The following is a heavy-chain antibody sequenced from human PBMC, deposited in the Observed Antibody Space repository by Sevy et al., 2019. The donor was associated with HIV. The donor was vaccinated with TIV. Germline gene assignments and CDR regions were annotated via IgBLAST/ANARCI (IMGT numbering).Heavy chain of an antibody. V-gene: IGHV3-23*01. Sequence: GGSLRLSCAASGFTLGSYTMNWVRQAPGEGLEWVASISATGGSTYYADSVKGRFTISRDVSKGLLYLQMNSLTAEDTAIFYCTKTLQKLPFHPHYFDYWGQGTLVTVSS. CDR1: GFTLGSYT. D-gene: IGHD2-21*02. CDR3: TKTLQKLPFHPHYFDY. CDR2: ISATGGST. J-gene: IGHJ4*02.